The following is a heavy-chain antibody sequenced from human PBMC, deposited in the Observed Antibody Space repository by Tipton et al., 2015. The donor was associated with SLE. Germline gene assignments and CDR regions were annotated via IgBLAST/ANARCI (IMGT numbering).Heavy chain of an antibody. CDR3: ARDSPTVAGTFDS. J-gene: IGHJ4*02. V-gene: IGHV4-61*02. CDR2: IYASGST. CDR1: GDSISSGSYY. D-gene: IGHD6-19*01. Sequence: TLSLTCSVSGDSISSGSYYWTWIRQPAGEGLEWIGRIYASGSTNYNPSLRSRAAMSVDTSKSQFSLKLTSVTAADTAVYYCARDSPTVAGTFDSRGQGTLVIVSA.